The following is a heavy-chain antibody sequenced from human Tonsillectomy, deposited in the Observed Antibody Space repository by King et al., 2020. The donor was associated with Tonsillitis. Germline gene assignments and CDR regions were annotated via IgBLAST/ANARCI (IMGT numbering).Heavy chain of an antibody. J-gene: IGHJ6*02. Sequence: QLVQSGAEVKKPGSSVTVSCKASGGTVTTDTISWVRQAPGQGLEWMGGIIPMSGTAHYAQTCQGRVTITADASTNTVFMELNSLRSEDTAVYYCARDLTGMDVWGQGTSVAVSS. D-gene: IGHD3-9*01. CDR1: GGTVTTDT. CDR2: IIPMSGTA. CDR3: ARDLTGMDV. V-gene: IGHV1-69*01.